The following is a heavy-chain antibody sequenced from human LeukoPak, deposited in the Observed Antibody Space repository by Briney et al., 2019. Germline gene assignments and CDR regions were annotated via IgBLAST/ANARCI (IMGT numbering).Heavy chain of an antibody. D-gene: IGHD6-13*01. Sequence: PGGSLRLSCAASGFTFSNYWMSWVRQAPGKGLEWVANVKKDGSEKYYVDSVKGRFTISRDNAKNSLYLQMNSLRAEDTAVYYCARIQYSSSWYGNYYYYYMDVWGKGTTVTVSS. CDR3: ARIQYSSSWYGNYYYYYMDV. CDR2: VKKDGSEK. CDR1: GFTFSNYW. J-gene: IGHJ6*03. V-gene: IGHV3-7*01.